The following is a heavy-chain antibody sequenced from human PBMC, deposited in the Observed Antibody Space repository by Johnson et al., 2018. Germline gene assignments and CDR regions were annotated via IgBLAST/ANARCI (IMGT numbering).Heavy chain of an antibody. CDR2: IYHSGST. CDR3: ARVERYFDWLENYYYMDV. Sequence: QVQLQESGPGLVKPSGTLSLTCAVSGGSISSSNWWSWVRQPPGKGLEWIGEIYHSGSTNYNPSLKSRVTISGDKSKNQFSLKLSAVTAADTAVYYCARVERYFDWLENYYYMDVWGKGTTVTVSS. V-gene: IGHV4-4*02. J-gene: IGHJ6*03. D-gene: IGHD3-9*01. CDR1: GGSISSSNW.